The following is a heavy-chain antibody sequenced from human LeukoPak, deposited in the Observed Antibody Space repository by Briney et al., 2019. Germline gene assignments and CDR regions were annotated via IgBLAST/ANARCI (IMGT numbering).Heavy chain of an antibody. J-gene: IGHJ4*02. Sequence: QSGGSLRLSCAASGFTFSSYAMSWVRQAPGKGLEWVSAISGSGGSTYYADSVKGRFTISRDNAKNSLYLQMNSLRAEDTAVYYCARDRTYYYDSSGSGLDYWGQGTLVTVSS. CDR2: ISGSGGST. V-gene: IGHV3-23*01. CDR1: GFTFSSYA. D-gene: IGHD3-22*01. CDR3: ARDRTYYYDSSGSGLDY.